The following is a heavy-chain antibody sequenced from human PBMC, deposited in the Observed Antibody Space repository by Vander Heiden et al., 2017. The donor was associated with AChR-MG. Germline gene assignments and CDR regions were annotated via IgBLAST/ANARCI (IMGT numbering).Heavy chain of an antibody. CDR1: GDSLSSRAHF. D-gene: IGHD6-13*01. Sequence: QMQLLESRPGLVDPSETLSITCSVSGDSLSSRAHFWGWSRQPPGKGLEWIGTIDYNGRTHYNPSLSGRVTISADTSNNQFSPTLTHVTAADTAVYYGARHKAIAAADIEAFDIWGQRTVGIVS. CDR3: ARHKAIAAADIEAFDI. V-gene: IGHV4-39*01. CDR2: IDYNGRT. J-gene: IGHJ3*02.